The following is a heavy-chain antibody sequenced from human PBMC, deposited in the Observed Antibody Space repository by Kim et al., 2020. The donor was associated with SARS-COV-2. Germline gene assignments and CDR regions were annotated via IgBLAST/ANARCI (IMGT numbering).Heavy chain of an antibody. V-gene: IGHV3-11*01. D-gene: IGHD4-4*01. J-gene: IGHJ4*02. Sequence: GVSLRLSCAASGFTFSDYYMSWIRQAPGKGLEWVSYISSSGSTIYYADSVKGRFTISRDNAKNSLYLQMNSLRAEDTAVYYCARHYSNYQYNLLGYWGQGTLVTVSS. CDR2: ISSSGSTI. CDR3: ARHYSNYQYNLLGY. CDR1: GFTFSDYY.